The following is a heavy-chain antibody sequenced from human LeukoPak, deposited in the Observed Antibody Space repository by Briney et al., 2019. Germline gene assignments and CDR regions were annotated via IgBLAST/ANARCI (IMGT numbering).Heavy chain of an antibody. Sequence: SQTLSLTCTVSGGSISSGGYYWSWIRQHPGKGLEWIGYIYYSGSTFYNPSLKSRVAISVDTSKNQFSLKLSSVTAADTAVYYCARDAADGDYFDYWGQGTLVTVSS. J-gene: IGHJ4*02. CDR2: IYYSGST. CDR1: GGSISSGGYY. V-gene: IGHV4-31*03. D-gene: IGHD3-16*01. CDR3: ARDAADGDYFDY.